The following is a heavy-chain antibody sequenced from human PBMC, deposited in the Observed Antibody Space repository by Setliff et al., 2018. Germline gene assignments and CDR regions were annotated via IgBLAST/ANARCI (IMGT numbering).Heavy chain of an antibody. V-gene: IGHV4-39*07. D-gene: IGHD1-26*01. CDR2: IYYSGST. Sequence: KPSETLSLTCTVSGDSISSGDYFWSWIRQPPGKGLEWIGSIYYSGSTYYNPSLKSRVTISVDTSKNQFSLKLSSVTAADTAVYYCARDGVLYSGSYYPWGQGTLVTVSS. J-gene: IGHJ5*02. CDR1: GDSISSGDYF. CDR3: ARDGVLYSGSYYP.